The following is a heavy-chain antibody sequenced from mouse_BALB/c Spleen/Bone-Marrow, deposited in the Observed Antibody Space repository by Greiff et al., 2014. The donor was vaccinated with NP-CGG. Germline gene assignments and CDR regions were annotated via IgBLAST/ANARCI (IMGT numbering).Heavy chain of an antibody. J-gene: IGHJ4*01. V-gene: IGHV1-69*02. CDR1: GYTFTSYW. D-gene: IGHD2-3*01. CDR3: ARALGDGYYYAMDY. Sequence: VQLQQSGAELVKPGAPVKLSCKASGYTFTSYWMSWVKQRPGRGLEWIGRIDPSDSETHYNRKFKDKATLTVDKSSSTAYIQLSSLTSEDSAVYYCARALGDGYYYAMDYWGQGTSVTVSS. CDR2: IDPSDSET.